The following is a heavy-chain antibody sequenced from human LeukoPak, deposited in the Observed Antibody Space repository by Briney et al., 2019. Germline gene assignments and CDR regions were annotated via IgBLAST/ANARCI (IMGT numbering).Heavy chain of an antibody. D-gene: IGHD6-13*01. CDR3: ATREAAAGHGFDY. CDR2: IYYSGST. CDR1: GGSISSGGYY. Sequence: SHTLSLTCTVSGGSISSGGYYWSWIRQHPGKGLEWIGYIYYSGSTYYNPSLKSRVTISVDTSKNQFSLKLSSVTAADTAVYYCATREAAAGHGFDYWGQGTLVTVSS. V-gene: IGHV4-31*03. J-gene: IGHJ4*02.